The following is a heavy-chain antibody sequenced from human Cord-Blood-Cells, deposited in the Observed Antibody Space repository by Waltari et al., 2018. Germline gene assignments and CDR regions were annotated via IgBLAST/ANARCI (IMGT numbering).Heavy chain of an antibody. D-gene: IGHD1-26*01. CDR3: ASVKVGADGFDI. V-gene: IGHV1-69*01. J-gene: IGHJ3*02. CDR2: IIPIFGTA. Sequence: QVQLVQSGAEVKKPGSSVKVSCKASGGTFSRYAISWVRQAPGQELEWMGGIIPIFGTANYAQKFQGRVTITADESTSTAYMELGSLRSEDTAVYYCASVKVGADGFDIWGQGTMVTVSS. CDR1: GGTFSRYA.